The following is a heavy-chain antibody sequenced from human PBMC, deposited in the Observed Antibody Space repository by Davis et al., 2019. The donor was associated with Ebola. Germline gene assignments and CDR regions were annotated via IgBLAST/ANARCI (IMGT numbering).Heavy chain of an antibody. J-gene: IGHJ4*02. CDR3: ARSGSGWYFRIDY. CDR1: GFTLSGYS. V-gene: IGHV3-48*02. CDR2: ISSSSVAI. D-gene: IGHD6-19*01. Sequence: GESLKISCAASGFTLSGYSMNWVRQAPGKGLEWVSYISSSSVAIHYADSVKGRFTISRDNARNSLYLQMNRLRDEDTAIYYCARSGSGWYFRIDYWGQGTLVTVSS.